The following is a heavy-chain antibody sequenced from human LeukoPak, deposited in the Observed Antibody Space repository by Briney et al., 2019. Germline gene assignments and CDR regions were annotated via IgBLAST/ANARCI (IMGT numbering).Heavy chain of an antibody. Sequence: PSETLSLTCTVSGGSISSYYWSWIRQPPGKGLEWIGYIYYSGSTNYNPSLKSRVTISVDTSKNQFSLKLSSVTAADTAVYYCARATIYSGAIAFDIWGQGTMVTVS. J-gene: IGHJ3*02. CDR1: GGSISSYY. D-gene: IGHD2/OR15-2a*01. CDR3: ARATIYSGAIAFDI. CDR2: IYYSGST. V-gene: IGHV4-59*01.